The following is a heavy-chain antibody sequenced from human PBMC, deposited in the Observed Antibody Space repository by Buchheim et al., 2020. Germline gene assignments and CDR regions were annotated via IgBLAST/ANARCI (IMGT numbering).Heavy chain of an antibody. CDR2: IYYSGST. D-gene: IGHD6-6*01. CDR1: GGSISSYY. V-gene: IGHV4-59*01. CDR3: ARERAARY. Sequence: QAQLQESGPGLVKPSETLSLTCTVSGGSISSYYWNWIRQPPGKGLEWIGYIYYSGSTNYNPSIKCRVTISVDTPKNQISLKLNSVTAVDTAVYYCARERAARYWGQGTL. J-gene: IGHJ4*02.